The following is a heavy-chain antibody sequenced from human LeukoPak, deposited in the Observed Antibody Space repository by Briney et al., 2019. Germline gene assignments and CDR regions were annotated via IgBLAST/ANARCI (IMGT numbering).Heavy chain of an antibody. D-gene: IGHD5-18*01. V-gene: IGHV3-30*18. CDR2: ISNDGSIH. CDR3: AKDYDTAMVFDY. Sequence: GGSLRLSCAAHGFPFRNYGMHWVRQAPGKGLEWVAVISNDGSIHYYADSAKGRFTISRDNSKNTVYLQMNSLRTEDTAVYYCAKDYDTAMVFDYWGQGTLVTVSS. J-gene: IGHJ4*02. CDR1: GFPFRNYG.